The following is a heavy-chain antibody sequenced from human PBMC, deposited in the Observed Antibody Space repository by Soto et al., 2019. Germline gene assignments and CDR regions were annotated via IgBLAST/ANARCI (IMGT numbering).Heavy chain of an antibody. V-gene: IGHV4-39*01. D-gene: IGHD6-13*01. CDR3: ARPKIAEPNWFDP. CDR1: GGSISSSSYY. J-gene: IGHJ5*02. CDR2: IYYSGST. Sequence: SETLSLTCTVSGGSISSSSYYWGWIRQPPGKGLEWIGSIYYSGSTYYNPSLKSRVTISVDTSKNQFSLKLSSVTAADTAVYYCARPKIAEPNWFDPWGQGTLVTVSS.